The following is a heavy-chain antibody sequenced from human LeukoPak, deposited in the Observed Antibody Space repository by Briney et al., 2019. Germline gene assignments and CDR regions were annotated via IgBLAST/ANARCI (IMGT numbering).Heavy chain of an antibody. CDR1: GGSFSGYY. CDR3: ARRDGITMVRGVIITNWFDP. Sequence: SETLSLTCAVYGGSFSGYYWSWIRQPPGKGLEGNGEINHSGSTNYNPSLKSRVTISVDTSKNQFSLKLSSVTAADTAVYYCARRDGITMVRGVIITNWFDPWGQGTLVTVSS. V-gene: IGHV4-34*01. CDR2: INHSGST. D-gene: IGHD3-10*01. J-gene: IGHJ5*02.